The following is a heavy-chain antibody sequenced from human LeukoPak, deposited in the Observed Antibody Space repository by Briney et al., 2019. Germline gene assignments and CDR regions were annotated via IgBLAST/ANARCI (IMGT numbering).Heavy chain of an antibody. CDR2: ISWDGGST. CDR1: GFTFDDYT. Sequence: PGGSLRLSCAASGFTFDDYTMHWVRQAPGKGLEWVSLISWDGGSTYYADSVKGRFTISRDNSKNSLYLQMNSLRTEDTALYYCAAGAADHGGSGSYFLWGQGTMVTVSS. J-gene: IGHJ3*01. D-gene: IGHD3-10*01. CDR3: AAGAADHGGSGSYFL. V-gene: IGHV3-43*01.